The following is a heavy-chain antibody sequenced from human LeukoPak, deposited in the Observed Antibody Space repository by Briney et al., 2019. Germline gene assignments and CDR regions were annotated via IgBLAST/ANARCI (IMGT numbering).Heavy chain of an antibody. V-gene: IGHV3-7*01. CDR1: GFSFSNYW. D-gene: IGHD2-2*01. CDR2: VRPDRSET. Sequence: PGGSLRLSCAGSGFSFSNYWMSWVRQAPGKGLEWVANVRPDRSETQYVDSMKGRFTVSRDNSENSLYLRMSSLRAEDTAVYYCATTTRSSSWDYWGQGTLVTVPS. CDR3: ATTTRSSSWDY. J-gene: IGHJ4*02.